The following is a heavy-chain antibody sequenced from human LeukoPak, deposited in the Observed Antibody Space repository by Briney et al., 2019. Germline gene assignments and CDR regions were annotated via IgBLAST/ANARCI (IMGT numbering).Heavy chain of an antibody. V-gene: IGHV3-48*02. CDR3: AREGPVMITFGGVIVRLGFDY. D-gene: IGHD3-16*02. CDR1: GFTFGDYG. J-gene: IGHJ4*02. CDR2: ISSSSSTI. Sequence: GVLRLSCTASGFTFGDYGMTWFRQAPGKGLEWVSYISSSSSTIYYADSVKGRFTISRDNAKNSLYLQMNSLRDEDTAVYYCAREGPVMITFGGVIVRLGFDYWGQGTLVTVSS.